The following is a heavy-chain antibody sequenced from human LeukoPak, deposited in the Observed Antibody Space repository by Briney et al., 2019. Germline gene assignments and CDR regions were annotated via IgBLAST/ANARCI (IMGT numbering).Heavy chain of an antibody. V-gene: IGHV6-1*01. CDR3: GRGGSGSPPWRYYYMDV. CDR2: TYYRSKWYN. Sequence: SQALSLTCASSVDSVSSNSAAWNWIRQSPSRGLEWLGRTYYRSKWYNDYAVAVKSRITINPDTSKNQFSPQLNSVTPEDTAVYYCGRGGSGSPPWRYYYMDVWGKGTTVTVSS. CDR1: VDSVSSNSAA. D-gene: IGHD3-10*01. J-gene: IGHJ6*03.